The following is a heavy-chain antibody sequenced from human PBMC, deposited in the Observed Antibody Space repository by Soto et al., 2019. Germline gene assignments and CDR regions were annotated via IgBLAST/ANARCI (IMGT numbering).Heavy chain of an antibody. Sequence: ASVKVSCKVSGYTLTELSMHWVRQAPGKGLEWMGGFDPEDGETIYAQKFQGRVTMTEDTSTDTAYMELSSLRSEDTAVYYCATLPPAYDYDSSGPEDAFDIWGQGTMVTV. J-gene: IGHJ3*02. CDR1: GYTLTELS. CDR2: FDPEDGET. D-gene: IGHD3-22*01. CDR3: ATLPPAYDYDSSGPEDAFDI. V-gene: IGHV1-24*01.